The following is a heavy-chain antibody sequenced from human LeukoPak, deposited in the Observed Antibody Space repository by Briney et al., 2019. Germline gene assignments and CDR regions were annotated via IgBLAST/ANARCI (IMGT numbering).Heavy chain of an antibody. CDR1: GYTFTSYY. Sequence: ASVKVSCKASGYTFTSYYMHWVRQAPGQGLEWMGIINPSGGSTSYAQKFQGRVTMTRDTSTSTVYMELSSLRSEDTAVYYCARGLLSAYDFGAFDIWGQGTMVTVSS. J-gene: IGHJ3*02. D-gene: IGHD5-12*01. CDR2: INPSGGST. V-gene: IGHV1-46*01. CDR3: ARGLLSAYDFGAFDI.